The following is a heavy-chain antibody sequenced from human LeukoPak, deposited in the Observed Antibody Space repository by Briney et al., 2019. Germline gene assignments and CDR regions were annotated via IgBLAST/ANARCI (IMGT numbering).Heavy chain of an antibody. J-gene: IGHJ5*02. CDR2: LHRGGST. CDR1: GGSNSSSTSY. Sequence: PSETLSLTCTVSGGSNSSSTSYWAWIRQPPGKGLEWIGSLHRGGSTGHNPSLTSRVTVSFDTSKNQFSLRLSSVTAADTAVYYCARLRGVAATLRDWFDPWGQGTLVTVSS. D-gene: IGHD2-15*01. CDR3: ARLRGVAATLRDWFDP. V-gene: IGHV4-39*01.